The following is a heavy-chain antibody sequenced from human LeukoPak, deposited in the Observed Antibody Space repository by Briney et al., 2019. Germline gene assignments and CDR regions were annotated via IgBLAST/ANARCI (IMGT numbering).Heavy chain of an antibody. Sequence: SETLSLTCTVSGGSISSYYWSWIRQPPGKGLEWIGYIYHSGSTYYNPSLKSRVTISVDRSKNQFSLKLSSVTAADTAVYYCARGVAGMWFDPWGQGTLVTVSS. D-gene: IGHD3-22*01. CDR2: IYHSGST. CDR1: GGSISSYY. V-gene: IGHV4-59*12. J-gene: IGHJ5*02. CDR3: ARGVAGMWFDP.